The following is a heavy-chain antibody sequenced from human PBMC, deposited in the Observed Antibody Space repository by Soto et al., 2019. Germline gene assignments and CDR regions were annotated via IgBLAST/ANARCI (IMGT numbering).Heavy chain of an antibody. V-gene: IGHV3-23*01. CDR3: AKWLITGTTGPYYYYGMDV. CDR1: GFTFSSYA. CDR2: ISGSGGST. J-gene: IGHJ6*02. Sequence: GGSLRLSCAASGFTFSSYAMSWVRQAPGKGLEWVSAISGSGGSTYYADSVKGRFTISRDNSKNTLYLQMNSLRAEDTAVYYCAKWLITGTTGPYYYYGMDVWGQGTTVTVSS. D-gene: IGHD1-20*01.